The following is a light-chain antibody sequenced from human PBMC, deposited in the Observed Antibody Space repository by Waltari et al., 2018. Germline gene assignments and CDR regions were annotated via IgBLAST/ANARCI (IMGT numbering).Light chain of an antibody. CDR1: QSVSPY. CDR3: QQRSNWLFT. J-gene: IGKJ3*01. Sequence: EIVLTQSPATLSLSPGERATLPCRASQSVSPYLAWFQQKPGQAPRLLIYEASRRATGIPTRFSGSGSATDFTLTISSLEPEDFAVYYCQQRSNWLFTFGPGTKVEIK. CDR2: EAS. V-gene: IGKV3-11*01.